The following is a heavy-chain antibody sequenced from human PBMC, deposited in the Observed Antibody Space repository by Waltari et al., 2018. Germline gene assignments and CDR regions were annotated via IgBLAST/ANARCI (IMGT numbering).Heavy chain of an antibody. CDR2: ISWNSGSI. CDR3: ANLGRDSSGYRGDDAFDI. V-gene: IGHV3-9*01. Sequence: EVQLVESGGGLVQPGRSLRLSCAASGFTFDDYAMHWVRQAPGKGLEWVSGISWNSGSIGYADSVKGRFTISRDNAKNSLYLQMNSLRAEDTALYYCANLGRDSSGYRGDDAFDIWGQGTMVTVSS. D-gene: IGHD3-22*01. J-gene: IGHJ3*02. CDR1: GFTFDDYA.